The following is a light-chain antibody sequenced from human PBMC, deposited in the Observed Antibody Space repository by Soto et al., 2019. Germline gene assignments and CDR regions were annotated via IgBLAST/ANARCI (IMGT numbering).Light chain of an antibody. CDR3: QQYTNWLT. V-gene: IGKV3-15*01. CDR2: DAS. CDR1: QSVNSN. J-gene: IGKJ4*01. Sequence: EIVMTQSPATVSVSPGERATRSGRASQSVNSNLAWYQQKPGQAPRLLIYDASTRATGIPARFSGSGSGTEFTLTISSLQSEDSAVYYCQQYTNWLTFGGGTKVDIK.